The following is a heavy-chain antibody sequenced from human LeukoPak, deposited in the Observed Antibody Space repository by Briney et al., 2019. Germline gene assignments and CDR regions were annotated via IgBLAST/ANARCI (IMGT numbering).Heavy chain of an antibody. Sequence: PGGSLRLSCAASGFTFSSYWMSWVRQAPGKGLEWVASIKQDGSEKYYVDSVKGRFTISRDNAKNSLYLQMNSLRAEDTAVYYCARCNYDILTGYYPSYYFDYWGQGTLVTVSS. D-gene: IGHD3-9*01. V-gene: IGHV3-7*03. J-gene: IGHJ4*02. CDR1: GFTFSSYW. CDR2: IKQDGSEK. CDR3: ARCNYDILTGYYPSYYFDY.